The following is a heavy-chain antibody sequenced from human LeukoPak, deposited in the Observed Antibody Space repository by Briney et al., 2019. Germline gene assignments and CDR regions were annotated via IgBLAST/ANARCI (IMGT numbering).Heavy chain of an antibody. CDR3: ARESTPRPYYGMDV. CDR1: GYTFTGYY. Sequence: ASVKVSCKASGYTFTGYYMHWVRQAPGQGLEWMGWINPNSGGTNYAQKFQGRVTMTRDTSISTAYMELSRLRSDDTAVYYCARESTPRPYYGMDVWGQGTTVTVPS. CDR2: INPNSGGT. D-gene: IGHD2-2*01. J-gene: IGHJ6*02. V-gene: IGHV1-2*02.